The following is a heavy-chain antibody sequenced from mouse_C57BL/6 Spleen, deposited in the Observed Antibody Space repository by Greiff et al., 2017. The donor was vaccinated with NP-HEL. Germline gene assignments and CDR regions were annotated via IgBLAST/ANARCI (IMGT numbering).Heavy chain of an antibody. CDR2: ISDGGSYT. J-gene: IGHJ3*01. Sequence: EVQGVESGGGLVKPGGSLKLSCAASGFTFSSYAMSWVRQTPEKRLEWVATISDGGSYTYYPDNVKGRFTISRDNAKNNLYLQMSHLKSEDTAMYYCAREETGTFAYWGQGTLVTVSA. CDR3: AREETGTFAY. D-gene: IGHD4-1*01. V-gene: IGHV5-4*01. CDR1: GFTFSSYA.